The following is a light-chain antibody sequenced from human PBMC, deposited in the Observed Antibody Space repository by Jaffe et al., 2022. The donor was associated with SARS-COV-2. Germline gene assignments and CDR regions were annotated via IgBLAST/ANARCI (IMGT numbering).Light chain of an antibody. V-gene: IGKV3-11*01. J-gene: IGKJ4*01. CDR1: QSVSSY. CDR3: QQRSNWLT. CDR2: EAS. Sequence: EIVLTQSPATLSLSPGESATLSCRASQSVSSYLAWYQQKPGQAPRLLIYEASNRATGIPARFSGSGSGTDFTLTISSLEPEDFAVYYCQQRSNWLTFGGGTKVEIK.